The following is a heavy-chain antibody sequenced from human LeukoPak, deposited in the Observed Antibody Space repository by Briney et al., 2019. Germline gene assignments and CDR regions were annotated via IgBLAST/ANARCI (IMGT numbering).Heavy chain of an antibody. CDR1: GFTFSSYG. J-gene: IGHJ4*02. V-gene: IGHV3-33*01. D-gene: IGHD3-22*01. Sequence: GGPLRRSRAASGFTFSSYGMLWVRQAPGKGLERVAGIWYDGSNKYYADSVKGRFTISRDNSKNTLYLQMHSLRAEDTAVYYCARGDYDTGAYYFHYWGQGTLVTVSS. CDR2: IWYDGSNK. CDR3: ARGDYDTGAYYFHY.